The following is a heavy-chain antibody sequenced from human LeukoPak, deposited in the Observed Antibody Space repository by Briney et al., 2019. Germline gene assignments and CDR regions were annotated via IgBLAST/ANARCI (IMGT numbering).Heavy chain of an antibody. J-gene: IGHJ3*02. D-gene: IGHD3-10*01. CDR3: ARSSGSSPYDAFDI. Sequence: GGSLRLSCAASGFSFSTYALYWVRQAPGKGLEWVSSISSSSSYIYYADSVKGRFTISRDNAKNSLYLQMNSLRAEDTAVYYCARSSGSSPYDAFDIWGQGTMVTVSS. CDR2: ISSSSSYI. V-gene: IGHV3-21*01. CDR1: GFSFSTYA.